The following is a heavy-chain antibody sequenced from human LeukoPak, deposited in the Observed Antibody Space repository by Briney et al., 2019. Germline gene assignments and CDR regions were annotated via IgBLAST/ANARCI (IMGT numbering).Heavy chain of an antibody. CDR1: GGSITSYY. CDR2: ISHSGST. Sequence: SETLSLTCSVSGGSITSYYWNWIRQPPGKGLEWIGYISHSGSTNYNPSLKSRVTISVDTSKNQFSLKLSSVTAADTAVYYCARDVATYYDILTGYYKGNYYFDYWGQGTLVTVSS. J-gene: IGHJ4*02. D-gene: IGHD3-9*01. CDR3: ARDVATYYDILTGYYKGNYYFDY. V-gene: IGHV4-59*12.